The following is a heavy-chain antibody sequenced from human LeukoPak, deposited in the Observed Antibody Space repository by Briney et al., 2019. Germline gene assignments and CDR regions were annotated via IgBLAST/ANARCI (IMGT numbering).Heavy chain of an antibody. J-gene: IGHJ4*02. CDR1: GFKFSSFS. D-gene: IGHD5-18*01. CDR3: ARAIASYGDSAN. CDR2: ITSTSSAT. Sequence: GGSLRLSCAASGFKFSSFSKGWARQAPGKGLEWLSYITSTSSATYYADSLQGRFTISRDNAKNSLYLQINSLRADDTAVYYCARAIASYGDSANWGQGTLVTVSS. V-gene: IGHV3-48*04.